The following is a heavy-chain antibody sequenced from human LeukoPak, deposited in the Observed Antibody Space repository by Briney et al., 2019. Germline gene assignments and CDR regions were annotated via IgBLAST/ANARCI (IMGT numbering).Heavy chain of an antibody. CDR3: ARLWGDSSGYYGFDF. V-gene: IGHV1-2*02. CDR1: GYTFTDYY. CDR2: LNPHSGGI. Sequence: ASVKVSCKASGYTFTDYYMHWVRQAPGQGLEWMGWLNPHSGGINYAQMFQGRVTMTRDTSISTAYMELSMLRSDDTAVYYCARLWGDSSGYYGFDFWGQGTLVTVSS. D-gene: IGHD3-22*01. J-gene: IGHJ4*02.